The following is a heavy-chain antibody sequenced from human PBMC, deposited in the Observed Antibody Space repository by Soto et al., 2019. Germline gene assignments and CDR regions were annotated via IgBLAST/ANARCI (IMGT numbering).Heavy chain of an antibody. Sequence: LSLTCAVSGGSISSGGAYYWSWIRQSPGKGLEWIAYIHYSGSTYYNSSLKSRVTMSVDTAKNQFSLKVSSVTAADTAVYYCARSPKGLGNFDYWGQGTLVTVSS. J-gene: IGHJ4*02. V-gene: IGHV4-30-4*01. CDR2: IHYSGST. D-gene: IGHD3-10*01. CDR1: GGSISSGGAYY. CDR3: ARSPKGLGNFDY.